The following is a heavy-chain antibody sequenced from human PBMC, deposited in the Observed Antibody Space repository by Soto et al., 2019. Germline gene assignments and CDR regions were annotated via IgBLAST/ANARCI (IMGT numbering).Heavy chain of an antibody. D-gene: IGHD3-9*01. J-gene: IGHJ4*02. V-gene: IGHV1-2*02. CDR3: ARPPGYVSDWYYFDL. CDR2: ISPKSGGT. Sequence: ASVKVSCKASGYTFTGYYMHWVRQAPGQGFEWMGRISPKSGGTNYAQKFQGRVTMTWDTSLNTAYMELSSLMFEDTAVCDCARPPGYVSDWYYFDLWGQGTLVTVSS. CDR1: GYTFTGYY.